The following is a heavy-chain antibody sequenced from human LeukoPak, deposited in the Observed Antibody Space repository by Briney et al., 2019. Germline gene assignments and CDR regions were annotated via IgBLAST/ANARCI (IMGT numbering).Heavy chain of an antibody. CDR1: GGSFSGYY. V-gene: IGHV4-34*01. CDR3: ATTTLYNWFDP. J-gene: IGHJ5*02. CDR2: INHSGST. Sequence: PSETLSLTCAVYGGSFSGYYWSWIRQPPGKGLEWIGEINHSGSTNYNPSPKSRVTISVDTSKNQFSLKLSSVTAADTAVYYCATTTLYNWFDPWGQGTLVTVSS. D-gene: IGHD1-1*01.